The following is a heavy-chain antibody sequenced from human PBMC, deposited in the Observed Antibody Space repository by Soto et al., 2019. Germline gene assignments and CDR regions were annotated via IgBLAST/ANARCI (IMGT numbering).Heavy chain of an antibody. CDR3: ARSGYCSGGSCYSYFDY. V-gene: IGHV4-31*03. Sequence: SETLSLTCTVSGGSISSGGYYWSWIRQHPGQGLEWIGYIYYSGSTYYNPSLKSRATISVDTSKNQFSLKLSSVTAADTAVYYCARSGYCSGGSCYSYFDYWGQGTLVTVSS. CDR1: GGSISSGGYY. CDR2: IYYSGST. J-gene: IGHJ4*02. D-gene: IGHD2-15*01.